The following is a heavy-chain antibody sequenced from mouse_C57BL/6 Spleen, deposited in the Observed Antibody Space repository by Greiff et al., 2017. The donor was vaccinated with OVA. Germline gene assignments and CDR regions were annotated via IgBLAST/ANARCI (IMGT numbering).Heavy chain of an antibody. CDR1: GFTFSSYG. J-gene: IGHJ1*03. CDR2: ISSGGSYT. CDR3: ARITTVVATYDWYFDV. V-gene: IGHV5-6*01. Sequence: VQLKQSGGDLVKPGGSLKLSCAASGFTFSSYGMSWVRQTPDKRLEWVATISSGGSYTYYPDSVKGRFTISRDNAKNTLYLQMSSLKSEDTAMYYCARITTVVATYDWYFDVWGTGTTVTVSS. D-gene: IGHD1-1*01.